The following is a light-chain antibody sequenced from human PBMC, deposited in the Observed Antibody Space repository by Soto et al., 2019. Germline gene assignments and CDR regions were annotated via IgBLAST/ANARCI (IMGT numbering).Light chain of an antibody. V-gene: IGKV1-39*01. CDR2: AAT. J-gene: IGKJ1*01. CDR1: RSISNY. CDR3: QQSYSAPR. Sequence: DIPMTQSPSSLSASVGDRVTISCRASRSISNYLNWYQHKSGKAPRLLFYAATSLHTGVPSRFSGAGAGTAFTPTITLLQPEHSATYYCQQSYSAPRFGQGTRVDLK.